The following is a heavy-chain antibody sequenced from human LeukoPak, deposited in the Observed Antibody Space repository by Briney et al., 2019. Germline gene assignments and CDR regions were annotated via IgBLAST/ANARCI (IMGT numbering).Heavy chain of an antibody. V-gene: IGHV1-3*01. J-gene: IGHJ6*03. CDR1: GYTFTSYA. Sequence: ASVKVSCKASGYTFTSYAMHWVRQAPGQRLEWMGWINAGNGNTKYSQKLQGRVTMTTDTSTSTAYMELRSLRSDDTAVYYCARDIDCSSTSCYPAYYYYMDVWGKGTTVTVSS. CDR2: INAGNGNT. D-gene: IGHD2-2*01. CDR3: ARDIDCSSTSCYPAYYYYMDV.